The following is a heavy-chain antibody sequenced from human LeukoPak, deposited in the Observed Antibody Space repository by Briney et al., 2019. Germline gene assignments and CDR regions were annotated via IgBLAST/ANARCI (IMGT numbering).Heavy chain of an antibody. D-gene: IGHD2-21*01. Sequence: SETLSLTCTVSGYFISSGSCWGWIRQPPGKGLEWIGSIYHSGTTYYHPSLKSRVTISVDTSKNQFSLKLSSVTAADTAIYYCARDIPSGYFDHWGQGTLVTVSS. CDR2: IYHSGTT. J-gene: IGHJ1*01. CDR1: GYFISSGSC. V-gene: IGHV4-38-2*02. CDR3: ARDIPSGYFDH.